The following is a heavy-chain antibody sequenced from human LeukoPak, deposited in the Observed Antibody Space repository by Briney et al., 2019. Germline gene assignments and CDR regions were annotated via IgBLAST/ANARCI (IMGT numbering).Heavy chain of an antibody. D-gene: IGHD3-10*01. CDR2: IDHSGCT. Sequence: SETLSHTCIVSRGSICSSSYYWGCIRQPPGGGLECLREIDHSGCTNYNPSLKRGVRISVDTSEHQLSLKLSSVTAADRAVYYCARGSLLYFYGGRPFYYGMDVGGQGTTVTVPS. V-gene: IGHV4-39*07. CDR1: RGSICSSSYY. J-gene: IGHJ6*02. CDR3: ARGSLLYFYGGRPFYYGMDV.